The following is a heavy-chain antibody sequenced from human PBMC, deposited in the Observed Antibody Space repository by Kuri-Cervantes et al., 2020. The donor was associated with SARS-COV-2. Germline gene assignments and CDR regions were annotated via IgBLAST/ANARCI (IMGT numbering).Heavy chain of an antibody. D-gene: IGHD3-10*01. Sequence: GGSLRLSCEVSGFLFSASAIHWVRQASGKGLEWVGRIRGKANNYATAYAASVKGRFSISRNDSKNMAYLQMGSLKTEDTAVYYCTTILGSGSMAGDAFDIWGQGTMVTVSS. J-gene: IGHJ3*02. V-gene: IGHV3-73*01. CDR2: IRGKANNYAT. CDR1: GFLFSASA. CDR3: TTILGSGSMAGDAFDI.